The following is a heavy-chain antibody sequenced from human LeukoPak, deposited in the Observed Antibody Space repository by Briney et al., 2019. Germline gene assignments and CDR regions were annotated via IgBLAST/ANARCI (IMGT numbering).Heavy chain of an antibody. CDR2: ISDSGGST. Sequence: GGSLRLSCAASEVTFSSYAMSWVRQAPGKGLEWVSGISDSGGSTYYADSVKGRFTISRDNSKNTLYLQMNSLRAEDTAVYYCAKAPTYRYYYYMDVWGKGTTVTVSS. V-gene: IGHV3-23*01. J-gene: IGHJ6*03. CDR1: EVTFSSYA. CDR3: AKAPTYRYYYYMDV.